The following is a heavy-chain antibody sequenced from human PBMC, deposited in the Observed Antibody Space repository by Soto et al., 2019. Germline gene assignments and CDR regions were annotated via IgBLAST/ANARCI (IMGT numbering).Heavy chain of an antibody. D-gene: IGHD3-22*01. J-gene: IGHJ6*02. CDR3: ARDGVDHYYHSSTSDYYGMDV. CDR2: IWYDGSNK. CDR1: GFTFSSYG. Sequence: GGSLRLSCAASGFTFSSYGMHWVRQAPGKGLEWVAVIWYDGSNKYYADSVKGRFTISRENSKNTLYLQMNSLRAEDTAVYYCARDGVDHYYHSSTSDYYGMDVWGQGTTVTVSS. V-gene: IGHV3-33*01.